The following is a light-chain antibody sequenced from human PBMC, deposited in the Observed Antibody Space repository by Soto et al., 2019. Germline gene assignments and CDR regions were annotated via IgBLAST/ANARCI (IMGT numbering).Light chain of an antibody. CDR1: QSVSIN. CDR2: GAS. CDR3: QQYNNWPIT. V-gene: IGKV3-15*01. Sequence: EIVMAQSPATLSGSPGERATLSCRASQSVSINLAWFQQKPGQAPRLLTYGASTRATDIPARFSGSGSGTEFTLTISSLQSEDFAFYYCQQYNNWPITFGQGTRLEIK. J-gene: IGKJ5*01.